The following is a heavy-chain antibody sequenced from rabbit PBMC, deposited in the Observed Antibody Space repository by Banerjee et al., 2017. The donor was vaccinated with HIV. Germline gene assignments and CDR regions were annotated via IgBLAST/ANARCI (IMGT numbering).Heavy chain of an antibody. V-gene: IGHV1S45*01. CDR3: ARYAARNFNL. CDR1: GFSFSNKYV. CDR2: TNTGRFTT. J-gene: IGHJ4*01. Sequence: QEQLEESGGDLVKPEGSLTLTCTASGFSFSNKYVMCWVRQAPGKGLEWIGCTNTGRFTTDYASWAKGRFTISRTSSTTVTLQMTSLTAADTATYSCARYAARNFNLWGPGTLVTVS. D-gene: IGHD4-2*01.